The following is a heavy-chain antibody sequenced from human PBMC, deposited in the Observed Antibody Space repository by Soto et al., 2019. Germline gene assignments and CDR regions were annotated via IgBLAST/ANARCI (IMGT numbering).Heavy chain of an antibody. Sequence: TRSRSCAIYGGCLSGYYWSWIRQPPWKGLEWIGEINHSGSTNYNPSLKSRVTISVDTSKNQFSLKLRYVTAADTAVYYCARGTPGLRYFDWFPPLFDYWGQGTLVTVSS. V-gene: IGHV4-34*01. J-gene: IGHJ4*02. CDR1: GGCLSGYY. CDR3: ARGTPGLRYFDWFPPLFDY. CDR2: INHSGST. D-gene: IGHD3-9*01.